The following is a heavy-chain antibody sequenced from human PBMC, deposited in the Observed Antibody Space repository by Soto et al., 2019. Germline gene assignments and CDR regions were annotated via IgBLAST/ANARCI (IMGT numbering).Heavy chain of an antibody. D-gene: IGHD2-21*02. V-gene: IGHV2-70*01. J-gene: IGHJ3*02. CDR3: APYSRARGSDGYSRDAFDI. CDR2: IDWDDDK. CDR1: GFSLSTSGMC. Sequence: GSGPTLVNPTQTLTLTCTFSGFSLSTSGMCVSWIRQPPGKALEWLALIDWDDDKYYSTSLKTRLTISKDTSKNQVVLTMTNMETVDTAMYYCAPYSRARGSDGYSRDAFDIWGQGTMVTVS.